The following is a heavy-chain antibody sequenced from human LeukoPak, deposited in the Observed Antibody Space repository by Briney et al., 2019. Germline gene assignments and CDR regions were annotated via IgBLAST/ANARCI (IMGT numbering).Heavy chain of an antibody. V-gene: IGHV3-23*01. CDR2: ITASGGST. CDR1: GFSFSSYA. CDR3: AKLVLFSGTTGDLNY. J-gene: IGHJ4*02. Sequence: GGCLRLSCAASGFSFSSYAMSWVRQAPGKGLEWVSTITASGGSTYYADSVKGRFTISRDNSKNTLYLQINSLRAEDTALYYCAKLVLFSGTTGDLNYWGQGTLVTVSS. D-gene: IGHD1-1*01.